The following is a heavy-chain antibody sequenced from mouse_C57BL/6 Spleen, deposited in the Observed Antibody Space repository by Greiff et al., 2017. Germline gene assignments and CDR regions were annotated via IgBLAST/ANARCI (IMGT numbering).Heavy chain of an antibody. CDR2: ISSGGSYT. J-gene: IGHJ3*01. CDR3: AREGAEPFAY. V-gene: IGHV5-6*01. D-gene: IGHD3-3*01. CDR1: GFTFSSYG. Sequence: EVKLMESGGDLVKPGGSLKLSCAASGFTFSSYGMSWVRQTPDKRLEWVATISSGGSYTYYPDSVKGRFSISRENDKTTRCLQMSRLRSEDTAMYYCAREGAEPFAYWGQGTLVSVSA.